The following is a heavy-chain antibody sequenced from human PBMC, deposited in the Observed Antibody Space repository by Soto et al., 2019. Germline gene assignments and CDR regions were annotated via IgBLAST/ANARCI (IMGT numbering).Heavy chain of an antibody. CDR1: GGSISSGGYY. CDR2: IYYSGST. Sequence: SETLSLTCTVSGGSISSGGYYWSWIRQHPGKGLEWIGYIYYSGSTYYNPSLKSRVTISVDTSKNQFSLKLSSVTAADTAVYYCARGVVGATTHIWYFVLWGRGTLVTVSS. D-gene: IGHD1-26*01. J-gene: IGHJ2*01. CDR3: ARGVVGATTHIWYFVL. V-gene: IGHV4-31*03.